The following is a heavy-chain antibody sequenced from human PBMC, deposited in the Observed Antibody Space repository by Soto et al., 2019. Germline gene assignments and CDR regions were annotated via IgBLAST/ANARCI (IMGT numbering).Heavy chain of an antibody. J-gene: IGHJ4*02. Sequence: QVHLQESGPGLVKPSETLSLTCTVSGGSISGFHWSWIRQPPGKGLEWFGHIHSSGSSNYNPSLESRVTMSVDTSKNQFYLKLSSVTAADTAVYYCARYTRDAGTFYFDYWGQGTLVTASS. CDR1: GGSISGFH. CDR3: ARYTRDAGTFYFDY. D-gene: IGHD3-16*01. V-gene: IGHV4-59*01. CDR2: IHSSGSS.